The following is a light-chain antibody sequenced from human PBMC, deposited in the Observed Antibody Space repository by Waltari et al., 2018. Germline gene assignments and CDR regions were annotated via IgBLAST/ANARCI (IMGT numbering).Light chain of an antibody. CDR2: EDK. J-gene: IGLJ7*01. CDR1: SSTIGNNY. V-gene: IGLV1-51*02. Sequence: QSVLTQPPSVSAAPGQRVTISCSRGSSTIGNNYVSWYRQFPGTAPKLLIYEDKERPSGVPGRFSGSKSGTSATLDITGLQAGDEADYYCGTWDSSLSGAVFGGGTHLTVL. CDR3: GTWDSSLSGAV.